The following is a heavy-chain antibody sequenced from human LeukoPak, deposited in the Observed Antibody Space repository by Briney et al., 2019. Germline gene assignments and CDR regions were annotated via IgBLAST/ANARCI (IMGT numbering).Heavy chain of an antibody. CDR3: ARATAGTTLFEGIDY. J-gene: IGHJ4*02. V-gene: IGHV4-61*02. Sequence: SETLSLTCTVSGGSISSGSYYWSWIRQPAGKGLEWIGRIYTSGSTNYNPSLKSRVTISVDTSKNQFSLKLSSVTAADTAVYYCARATAGTTLFEGIDYWGQGTLVTVSS. CDR1: GGSISSGSYY. CDR2: IYTSGST. D-gene: IGHD1-1*01.